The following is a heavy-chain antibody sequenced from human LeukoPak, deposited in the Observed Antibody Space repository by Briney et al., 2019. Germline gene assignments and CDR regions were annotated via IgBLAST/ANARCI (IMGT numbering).Heavy chain of an antibody. D-gene: IGHD2-2*01. Sequence: ASVKVSCKASGYTFTSYGISWVRQAPGQGLEWMGWISAYNGNTNYAQKLQGRVTMTTDTSTSTAYMELRSLRSDDTAVYYCARMGRYCSSTSCYLDYWGQGTLVTVSS. V-gene: IGHV1-18*01. CDR1: GYTFTSYG. J-gene: IGHJ4*02. CDR2: ISAYNGNT. CDR3: ARMGRYCSSTSCYLDY.